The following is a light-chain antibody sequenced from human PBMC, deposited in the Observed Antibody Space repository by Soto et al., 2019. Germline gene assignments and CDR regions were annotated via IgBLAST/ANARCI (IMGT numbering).Light chain of an antibody. V-gene: IGKV3-15*01. CDR1: QSVSSN. CDR2: GAS. CDR3: QQYNNWPPL. Sequence: EIVMTQSPATQSVSPGERATLSCRASQSVSSNLAWYQQKPGQAPRLLIYGASTRATGIPARFSGSGSGTEFTLTISSLQSEDFAVYYCQQYNNWPPLFGGGTKVEIK. J-gene: IGKJ4*01.